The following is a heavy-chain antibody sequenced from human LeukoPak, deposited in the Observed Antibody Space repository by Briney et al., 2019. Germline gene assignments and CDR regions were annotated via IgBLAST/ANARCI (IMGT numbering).Heavy chain of an antibody. CDR3: ANDYGDYGGGAFDI. CDR2: ISGDGGST. Sequence: GGSLRLSCAASGFTFDDYAMHWVRQAPGKGLEWVSLISGDGGSTYYADSVKGRFTISRDNSKNSLYLQMNSLRTEDTALYYCANDYGDYGGGAFDIWGRGTMVTVSS. D-gene: IGHD4-17*01. J-gene: IGHJ3*02. CDR1: GFTFDDYA. V-gene: IGHV3-43*02.